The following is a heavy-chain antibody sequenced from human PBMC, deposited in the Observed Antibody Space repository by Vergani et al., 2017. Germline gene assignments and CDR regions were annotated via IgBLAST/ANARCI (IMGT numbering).Heavy chain of an antibody. CDR3: ARDLRLLYNRFDP. CDR2: TWYDGNNK. J-gene: IGHJ5*02. D-gene: IGHD1-14*01. V-gene: IGHV3-33*01. Sequence: QVQLVESGGGVVQPGRSLRLSCAASGFTFNQYGMHWVRQAPGKGLGWVAVTWYDGNNKQYADSVKGRFTSSRDNSKSTMYLQMNSLRDEDTGVYYCARDLRLLYNRFDPWGQGTLVTVSS. CDR1: GFTFNQYG.